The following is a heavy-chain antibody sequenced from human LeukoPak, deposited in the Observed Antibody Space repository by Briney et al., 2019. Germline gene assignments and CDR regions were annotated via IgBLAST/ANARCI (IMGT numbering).Heavy chain of an antibody. CDR1: GGSISSYY. D-gene: IGHD1-26*01. CDR3: ARGGSYYGYFDY. J-gene: IGHJ4*02. CDR2: IYYSGST. Sequence: SETLPLTCTVSGGSISSYYWGWIRQPPGKGLEWIGYIYYSGSTNYNPSLKSRVTISVDASKNQFSLKLSSVTAADTAVYYCARGGSYYGYFDYWGQGTLVTVSS. V-gene: IGHV4-59*01.